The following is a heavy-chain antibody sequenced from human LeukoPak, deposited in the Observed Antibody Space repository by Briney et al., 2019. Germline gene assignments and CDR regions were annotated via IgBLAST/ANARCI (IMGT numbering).Heavy chain of an antibody. CDR3: AGGIAVAGKD. V-gene: IGHV3-7*01. J-gene: IGHJ4*02. Sequence: GGSLRLSCAASGFTFDDYGMSWVRQAPGKGLEWVANIKQDGSEKYYVDSVKGRFTISRDNAKNSLYLQMNSLRAEDTAVYYCAGGIAVAGKDWGQGTLVTVSS. CDR2: IKQDGSEK. CDR1: GFTFDDYG. D-gene: IGHD6-19*01.